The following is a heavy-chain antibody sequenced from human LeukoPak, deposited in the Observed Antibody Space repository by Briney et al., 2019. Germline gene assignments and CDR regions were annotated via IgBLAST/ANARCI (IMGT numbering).Heavy chain of an antibody. CDR2: IYTSGST. CDR1: GGSFSGYY. J-gene: IGHJ4*02. Sequence: SETLSLTCAVYGGSFSGYYWSWIRQPAGKGLEWIGRIYTSGSTNYNPSLKSRVTMSVDTSKNQFSLKLSSVTAADTAVYYCARGRYSYGYFDYWGQGTLVTVSS. CDR3: ARGRYSYGYFDY. V-gene: IGHV4-59*10. D-gene: IGHD5-18*01.